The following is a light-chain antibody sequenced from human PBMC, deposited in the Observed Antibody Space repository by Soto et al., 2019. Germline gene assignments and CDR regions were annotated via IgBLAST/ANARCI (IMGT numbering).Light chain of an antibody. CDR1: SSDVGGYNY. CDR2: EVS. Sequence: QSAVTQPASVSGSPGQSITISCTGTSSDVGGYNYVSWYQQHPGKAPKLMIYEVSNRPSGVSYRFSGSKSGNTASLTISGLQAEDEADYYCSSHTSSNTRVFGTGTKLTVL. CDR3: SSHTSSNTRV. V-gene: IGLV2-14*01. J-gene: IGLJ1*01.